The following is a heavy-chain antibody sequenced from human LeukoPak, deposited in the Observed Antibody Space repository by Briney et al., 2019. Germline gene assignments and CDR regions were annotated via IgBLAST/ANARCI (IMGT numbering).Heavy chain of an antibody. V-gene: IGHV3-74*01. CDR2: IYSDGIAP. Sequence: GGSLRLSCAASGFTFNTAWTHWVRQVPGKGLVWVSRIYSDGIAPRYAEFVKGRFTISRDNAKNTLYLQMNSLTIEDTAVYYCATDSGHSFFYWGQGTKVTVSA. CDR1: GFTFNTAW. J-gene: IGHJ3*01. D-gene: IGHD3-10*01. CDR3: ATDSGHSFFY.